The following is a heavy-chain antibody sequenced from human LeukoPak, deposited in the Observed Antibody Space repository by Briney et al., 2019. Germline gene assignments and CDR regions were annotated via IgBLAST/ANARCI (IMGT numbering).Heavy chain of an antibody. Sequence: PGESLRLSCAASGFTFRNYYMSWIRQAPGKGLEWVSYISSSGDTIYYADSVKGRFTISRDNAKNSLYLQMTSLRAEDTAVYYCARDGCSSTSCYADYWGQGALVTVSS. CDR1: GFTFRNYY. CDR3: ARDGCSSTSCYADY. V-gene: IGHV3-11*04. CDR2: ISSSGDTI. J-gene: IGHJ4*02. D-gene: IGHD2-2*01.